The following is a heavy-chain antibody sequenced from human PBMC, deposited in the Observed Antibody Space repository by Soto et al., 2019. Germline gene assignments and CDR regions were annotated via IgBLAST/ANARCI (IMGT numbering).Heavy chain of an antibody. Sequence: EVQLVESGGGLVQPGGSLRLSCAASGFTFSSYSMNWVRQAPGKGLEWVSYISSSSSTIYYADSVTGRFTISRDNAKTSLYLQMNSLRAEDTALYYCARHPERIAEIGWFEPWGQGTLVTVSS. J-gene: IGHJ5*02. CDR1: GFTFSSYS. CDR3: ARHPERIAEIGWFEP. V-gene: IGHV3-48*01. CDR2: ISSSSSTI. D-gene: IGHD6-13*01.